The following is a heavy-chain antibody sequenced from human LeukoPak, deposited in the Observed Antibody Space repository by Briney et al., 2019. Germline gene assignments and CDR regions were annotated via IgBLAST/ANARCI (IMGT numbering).Heavy chain of an antibody. J-gene: IGHJ4*02. D-gene: IGHD2-8*01. CDR3: ARDSNGPYDY. CDR1: GFTVSSNY. V-gene: IGHV3-53*01. CDR2: IYSGGST. Sequence: GGSLRLSCAASGFTVSSNYMNWVRQAPGKGLEWVSVIYSGGSTYYADSVKGRFTISRDNSKNTLYLQMNSLKVEDTAVYYCARDSNGPYDYWGQGTLVTVSS.